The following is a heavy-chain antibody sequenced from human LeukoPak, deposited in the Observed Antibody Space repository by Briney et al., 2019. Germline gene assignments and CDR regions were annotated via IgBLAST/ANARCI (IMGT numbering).Heavy chain of an antibody. Sequence: GGSLRLSCAASGFTFSDYYMSWIRQAPGKGLEWVSYISSSSSYTNYADSVKGRFTISRDNAKNSLYLQMNSLRAEDTAVYYCAREESIAAAPGAFDIWGQGTMVTVSS. CDR1: GFTFSDYY. D-gene: IGHD6-13*01. J-gene: IGHJ3*02. CDR3: AREESIAAAPGAFDI. CDR2: ISSSSSYT. V-gene: IGHV3-11*06.